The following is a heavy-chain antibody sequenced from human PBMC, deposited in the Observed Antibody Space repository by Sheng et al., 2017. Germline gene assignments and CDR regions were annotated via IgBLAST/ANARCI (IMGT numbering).Heavy chain of an antibody. CDR1: GLTVSTNY. J-gene: IGHJ4*02. Sequence: EVQLVESGGDLVQPGGSLRISCAASGLTVSTNYMSWVRQAPGKGLEWVSVIYSGGETYYADSVKGRFTISRDKSKNTLYFQMNSLRAEDTAVYYCARQTTAWYYFDDWGQGTLVTVSS. CDR2: IYSGGET. D-gene: IGHD2-21*02. CDR3: ARQTTAWYYFDD. V-gene: IGHV3-66*04.